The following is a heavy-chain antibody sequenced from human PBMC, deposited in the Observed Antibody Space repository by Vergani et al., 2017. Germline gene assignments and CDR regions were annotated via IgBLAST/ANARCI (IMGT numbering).Heavy chain of an antibody. CDR1: GGSFSGYY. V-gene: IGHV4-34*01. J-gene: IGHJ4*02. Sequence: QVQLQQWGAGLLKPSETLSLTCAVYGGSFSGYYWRWIRQPPGKGLEWIGEINHSGSTNYNPSLKSRVTISVDTSKNQFSLKLSSVTAADTAVYYCASITMVRGVIPDYWGQGTLVTVSS. D-gene: IGHD3-10*01. CDR2: INHSGST. CDR3: ASITMVRGVIPDY.